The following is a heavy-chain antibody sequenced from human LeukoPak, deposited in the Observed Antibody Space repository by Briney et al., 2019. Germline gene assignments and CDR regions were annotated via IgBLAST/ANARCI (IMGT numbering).Heavy chain of an antibody. V-gene: IGHV4-31*03. CDR3: ARSYDSSASGFDY. CDR1: GGSISSDAYS. D-gene: IGHD3-22*01. CDR2: IYYSGST. Sequence: SQTLSLTCTVSGGSISSDAYSWSWIRQHPGKGLEWIGYIYYSGSTYYNPSLKSRVTISGDTSKNHFSLTLSSVTAADTAVYYCARSYDSSASGFDYWGQGTLVTVSP. J-gene: IGHJ4*02.